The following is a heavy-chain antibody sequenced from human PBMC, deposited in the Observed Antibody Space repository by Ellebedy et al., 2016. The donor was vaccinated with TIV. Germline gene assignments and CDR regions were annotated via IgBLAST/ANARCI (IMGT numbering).Heavy chain of an antibody. J-gene: IGHJ4*02. V-gene: IGHV4-59*01. CDR2: IYYSGST. Sequence: SETLSLTCTVSGGSISSYYWSWIRQPPGKGLEWIGYIYYSGSTNYNPSLKSRVTISVDTSKNQFSLKLSSVTAADTAVYYCARVDMGLAFDYWGRGTLVTVSS. CDR1: GGSISSYY. D-gene: IGHD2-8*01. CDR3: ARVDMGLAFDY.